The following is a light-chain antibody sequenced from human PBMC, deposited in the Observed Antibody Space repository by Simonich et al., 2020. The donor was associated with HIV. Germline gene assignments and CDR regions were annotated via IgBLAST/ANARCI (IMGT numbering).Light chain of an antibody. CDR3: QQYNGYPLT. CDR2: EAS. Sequence: AIQLTQSPSSLSASVGNRVTITCRKSQDISSALAWYHHKPGKTPRVLIYEASRLETGVPARFSGSGSGTDFTLTISGLQPEDFAVYYCQQYNGYPLTFGGGTKVEIK. CDR1: QDISSA. J-gene: IGKJ4*01. V-gene: IGKV1-13*02.